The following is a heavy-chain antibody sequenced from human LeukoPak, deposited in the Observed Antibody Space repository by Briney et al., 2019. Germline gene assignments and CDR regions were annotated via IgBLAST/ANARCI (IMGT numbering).Heavy chain of an antibody. D-gene: IGHD3-3*01. CDR2: ISYDGSNK. CDR3: ARGANTYYDFWSGLTPPNWFDP. V-gene: IGHV3-30*04. Sequence: GGSLRLSCAASGFTFSSDAMHWVRQAPGKGLEWVAVISYDGSNKYYADSVKGRFTISRDNSKNTLYLQMNSLRAEDTAVYYCARGANTYYDFWSGLTPPNWFDPWGQGTLVTVSS. J-gene: IGHJ5*02. CDR1: GFTFSSDA.